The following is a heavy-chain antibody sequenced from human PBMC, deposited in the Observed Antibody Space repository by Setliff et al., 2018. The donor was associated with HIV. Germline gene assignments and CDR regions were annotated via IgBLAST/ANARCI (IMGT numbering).Heavy chain of an antibody. CDR1: GYTFTSYY. CDR2: INPSGGST. V-gene: IGHV1-46*01. D-gene: IGHD2-21*02. Sequence: ASVKVSCKASGYTFTSYYMHWVRQAPGQGLEWMGIINPSGGSTSYAQKFQGRVTMTRDTSISTVYMELSRLRSDDTAVYYCARVRYCGGDCYPDAFDIWGQGTMVTVSS. CDR3: ARVRYCGGDCYPDAFDI. J-gene: IGHJ3*02.